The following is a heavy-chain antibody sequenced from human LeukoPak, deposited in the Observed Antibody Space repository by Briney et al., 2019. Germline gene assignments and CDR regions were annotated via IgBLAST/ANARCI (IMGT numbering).Heavy chain of an antibody. J-gene: IGHJ4*02. Sequence: SETLSLTCVVYGGSFSGNYWTWIRQPPGKGLEWIGEIDHRGRTNYNPSLKSRVTISVDMSKKQFSLKLTSVTVADTAVYYCASARFDYWGQGTLVTVSS. V-gene: IGHV4-34*01. CDR3: ASARFDY. CDR2: IDHRGRT. CDR1: GGSFSGNY.